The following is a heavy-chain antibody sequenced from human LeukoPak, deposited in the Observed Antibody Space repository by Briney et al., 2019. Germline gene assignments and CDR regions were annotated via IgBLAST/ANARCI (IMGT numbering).Heavy chain of an antibody. D-gene: IGHD6-6*01. J-gene: IGHJ4*02. CDR3: AREGCSSSISHFHY. CDR1: GFTFSSYS. CDR2: ISSSSSYI. V-gene: IGHV3-21*01. Sequence: VGSLRLSCAASGFTFSSYSMNWVRQAPGKGLEWVSSISSSSSYIYYADSVKGRFTISRDNAKNSLYLQMNSLRAEDTAVYYCAREGCSSSISHFHYWAQGTLVTVSS.